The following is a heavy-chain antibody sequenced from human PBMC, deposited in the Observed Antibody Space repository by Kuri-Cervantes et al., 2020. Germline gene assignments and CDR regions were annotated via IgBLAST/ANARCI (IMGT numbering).Heavy chain of an antibody. J-gene: IGHJ4*02. CDR1: VFTLSSYG. Sequence: LSLTCAAPVFTLSSYGMHWVRQAPGKGLEWVSVISYNGSNKYYEDSVKGRITISRDNSKNTLYLQMNSLRAEDTAVYYCARVASNWNSVGYFDYWGQGTLVTVSS. CDR2: ISYNGSNK. CDR3: ARVASNWNSVGYFDY. V-gene: IGHV3-30*03. D-gene: IGHD1-1*01.